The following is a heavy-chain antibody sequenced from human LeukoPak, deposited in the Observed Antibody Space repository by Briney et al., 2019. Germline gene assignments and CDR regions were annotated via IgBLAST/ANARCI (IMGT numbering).Heavy chain of an antibody. CDR3: ARMHSSGWPLDAFDF. Sequence: VASVKVSCKASGYTFTSYAISWVRQAPGQGLEWMGWISAYNGNTNYAQNFQGRVTMTTDTSTRTAYMELRSLRFDDTAVYYCARMHSSGWPLDAFDFWGQGTMVTVSS. CDR1: GYTFTSYA. J-gene: IGHJ3*01. V-gene: IGHV1-18*01. CDR2: ISAYNGNT. D-gene: IGHD6-19*01.